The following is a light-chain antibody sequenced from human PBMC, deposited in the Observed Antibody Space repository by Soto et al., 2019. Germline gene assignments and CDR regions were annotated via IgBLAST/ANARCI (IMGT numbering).Light chain of an antibody. CDR1: SSNIGAGYD. V-gene: IGLV1-40*01. CDR3: QSYDNSLSGSRV. J-gene: IGLJ3*02. CDR2: GNT. Sequence: QAVVTQPPSVSGALGQRVTISCTGSSSNIGAGYDVHWYQQFPGTAPKLLIFGNTNRPSGVPDRFSGSKSGTSASLAITGLQAEDEADYYCQSYDNSLSGSRVFGGGTKLTV.